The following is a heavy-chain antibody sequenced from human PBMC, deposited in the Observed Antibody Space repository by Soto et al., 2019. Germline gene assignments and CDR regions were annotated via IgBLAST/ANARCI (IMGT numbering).Heavy chain of an antibody. CDR3: AAGGGLPRYY. Sequence: QLQLQESGSGLVKPSQTLSLTCAVSGGSISSGGYSWSWIQQPPGKGLEWIGYIYHSRSTYYNPSLKSRVTLSVDSPKNQSSLKLSSVTAADTAVYYCAAGGGLPRYYWGQGTLVTVSS. D-gene: IGHD5-12*01. J-gene: IGHJ4*02. V-gene: IGHV4-30-2*01. CDR2: IYHSRST. CDR1: GGSISSGGYS.